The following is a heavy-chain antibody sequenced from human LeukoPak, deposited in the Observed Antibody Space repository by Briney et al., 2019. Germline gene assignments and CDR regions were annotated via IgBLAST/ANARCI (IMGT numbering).Heavy chain of an antibody. CDR1: GYTFTSYA. D-gene: IGHD5-18*01. Sequence: ASVKVSCKASGYTFTSYAISWVRQAPGQGLEWMGGIIPIFGTANYAQKFQGRVTITADESTSTAYMELSSLRSEDTAVYYCARDLGPRGYSYGVGYYFDYWGQGTLVTVSS. CDR3: ARDLGPRGYSYGVGYYFDY. V-gene: IGHV1-69*13. J-gene: IGHJ4*02. CDR2: IIPIFGTA.